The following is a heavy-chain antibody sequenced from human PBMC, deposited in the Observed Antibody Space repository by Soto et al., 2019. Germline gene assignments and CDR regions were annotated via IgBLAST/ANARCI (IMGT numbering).Heavy chain of an antibody. J-gene: IGHJ6*03. CDR3: ARQDDFWSGSGHIDV. V-gene: IGHV4-39*01. Sequence: QLQLQESGPGLVKPSETLSLTCTVFGGSISSSNYYWGWIRQPPGKGLEWIGFVYYNGFTYFSPSLKSRVTISIDTSKNQFSLKLSSVTAADTAVYYCARQDDFWSGSGHIDVWGTGTTVTVSS. D-gene: IGHD3-3*01. CDR2: VYYNGFT. CDR1: GGSISSSNYY.